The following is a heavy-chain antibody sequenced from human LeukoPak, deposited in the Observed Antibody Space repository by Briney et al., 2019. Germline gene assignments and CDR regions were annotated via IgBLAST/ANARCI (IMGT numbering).Heavy chain of an antibody. CDR1: DYSFSSGYY. V-gene: IGHV4-38-2*01. CDR2: IYHSGST. CDR3: ASYGGIHFDY. Sequence: SETLSLTCAVSDYSFSSGYYWGWIRQPPGKGLEWIGTIYHSGSTYYNPSLKSRVTISVDTSKNQFSLNLSSVTAADTAVYYCASYGGIHFDYWGQGTLVTVSS. D-gene: IGHD4-23*01. J-gene: IGHJ4*02.